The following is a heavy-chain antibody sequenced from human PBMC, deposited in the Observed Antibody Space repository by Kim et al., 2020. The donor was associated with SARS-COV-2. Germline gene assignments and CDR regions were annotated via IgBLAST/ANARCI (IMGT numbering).Heavy chain of an antibody. Sequence: ASVKVSCKASGYTFTSYAMHWVRQAPGQRLEWMGWINAGNGNTKYSQKFQGRVTITRDTSASTAYMELSSLRSEDTAVYYCARDRWYCSSTSCYDNWFDPWGQGTLVTVSS. CDR1: GYTFTSYA. J-gene: IGHJ5*02. CDR3: ARDRWYCSSTSCYDNWFDP. D-gene: IGHD2-2*01. CDR2: INAGNGNT. V-gene: IGHV1-3*01.